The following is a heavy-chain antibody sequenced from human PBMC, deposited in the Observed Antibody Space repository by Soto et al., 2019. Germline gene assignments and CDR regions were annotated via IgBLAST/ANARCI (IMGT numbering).Heavy chain of an antibody. CDR2: INEDGSMT. Sequence: VQLVESGGGLVQPGGSLRLSCAASGFSFTNLWMYWVRQAPGKGLVWVSRINEDGSMTSHAGSVRGRFTISIENGTNSLYLQMNSLRAEDTAVYYCVTGFRWGQETRVSVSS. J-gene: IGHJ4*02. CDR3: VTGFR. V-gene: IGHV3-74*01. CDR1: GFSFTNLW.